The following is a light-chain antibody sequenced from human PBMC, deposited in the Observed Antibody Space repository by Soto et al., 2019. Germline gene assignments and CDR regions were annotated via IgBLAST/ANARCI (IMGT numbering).Light chain of an antibody. Sequence: QSALTQPASVSGSPGQSITISCTGTSSDVGSYNLVSWYQQHPGKDPKLMIYEGSKRPSGVSNRFSGSKSGNTASLTISGLQAEDEADYYGCSYAGSSTPWVFGGGTKVTV. CDR1: SSDVGSYNL. CDR2: EGS. V-gene: IGLV2-23*01. J-gene: IGLJ3*02. CDR3: CSYAGSSTPWV.